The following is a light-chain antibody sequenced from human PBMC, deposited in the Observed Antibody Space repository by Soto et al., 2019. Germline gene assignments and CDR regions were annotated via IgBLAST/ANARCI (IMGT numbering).Light chain of an antibody. CDR2: DAY. CDR1: QSFRGL. V-gene: IGKV3-11*01. J-gene: IGKJ5*01. CDR3: QRRHMWPIT. Sequence: EIVLTQSPGTLSLSPGERATLSCRASQSFRGLLAWYQQKPGQAPRLLIYDAYNRATGIPPRFSGSGSGTDFTLNISSLEPEDSAVYYCQRRHMWPITFGQGTRLEI.